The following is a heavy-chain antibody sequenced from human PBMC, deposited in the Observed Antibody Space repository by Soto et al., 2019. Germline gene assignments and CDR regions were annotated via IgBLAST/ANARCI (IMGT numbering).Heavy chain of an antibody. CDR3: ARFYSSPWFDS. Sequence: PSETLSLTCAVYGGSFSGYYWSWIRQPPGKGLEWIGEINHSGSTNYNPSLKSRVTISVDTSKNQFSLKLSSVTAADTAVYYCARFYSSPWFDSWGQGTLVTVSS. V-gene: IGHV4-34*01. CDR2: INHSGST. J-gene: IGHJ5*01. CDR1: GGSFSGYY. D-gene: IGHD6-13*01.